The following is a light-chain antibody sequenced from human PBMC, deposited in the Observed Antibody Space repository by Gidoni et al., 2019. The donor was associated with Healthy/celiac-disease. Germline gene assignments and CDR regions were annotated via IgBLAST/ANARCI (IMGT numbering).Light chain of an antibody. V-gene: IGKV1-39*01. CDR1: QSISSY. J-gene: IGKJ1*01. CDR2: AAS. Sequence: DIQMTQSPSSLSASVGDRVTITCRASQSISSYLNWYQQKPGKAPKLLIYAASSLQSGVPSRFSGSGSGTDFPLTISSQQPEDFATYYCQQSYGTPLAFGQGTKVEIK. CDR3: QQSYGTPLA.